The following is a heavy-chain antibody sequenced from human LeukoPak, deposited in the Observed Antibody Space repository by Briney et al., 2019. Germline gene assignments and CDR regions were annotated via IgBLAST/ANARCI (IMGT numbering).Heavy chain of an antibody. CDR3: ARRAVEYSGYDNYYYMDV. J-gene: IGHJ6*03. Sequence: EASVKVPCKASGYTFTSYYMHWVRQAPGQGLEWMGGIIPIFGTANYAQKFQGRVTITADESTSTAYMELRSLRSDDTAVYYCARRAVEYSGYDNYYYMDVWGKGTTVTISS. CDR2: IIPIFGTA. CDR1: GYTFTSYY. V-gene: IGHV1-69*13. D-gene: IGHD5-12*01.